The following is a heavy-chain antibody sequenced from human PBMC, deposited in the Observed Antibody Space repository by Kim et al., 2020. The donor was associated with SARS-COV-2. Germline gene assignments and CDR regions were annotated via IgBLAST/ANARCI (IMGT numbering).Heavy chain of an antibody. CDR1: GYTFTSYG. D-gene: IGHD3-16*02. J-gene: IGHJ4*02. V-gene: IGHV1-18*04. CDR3: ARDPYDYVWGSYRYPVYFDY. CDR2: ISAYNGNT. Sequence: ASVKVSCKASGYTFTSYGISWVRQAPGQGLEWMGWISAYNGNTNYAQKLQGRVTMTTDTSTSTAYMELRSLRSDDTAVYYCARDPYDYVWGSYRYPVYFDYWGQGTLVTGSS.